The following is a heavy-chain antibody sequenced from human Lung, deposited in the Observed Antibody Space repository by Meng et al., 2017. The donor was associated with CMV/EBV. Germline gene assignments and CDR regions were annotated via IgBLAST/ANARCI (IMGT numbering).Heavy chain of an antibody. J-gene: IGHJ5*02. D-gene: IGHD3-3*01. Sequence: SXXVSXXASGGTFSSYAISWVRQAPGQGLEWMGGIIPIFGTANYAQKFQGRVTITTDESTSTAYMELSSLRSEDTAVYYCARDRPITIFGVVQSKWFDPXGQGXLVTVSS. CDR2: IIPIFGTA. CDR3: ARDRPITIFGVVQSKWFDP. CDR1: GGTFSSYA. V-gene: IGHV1-69*05.